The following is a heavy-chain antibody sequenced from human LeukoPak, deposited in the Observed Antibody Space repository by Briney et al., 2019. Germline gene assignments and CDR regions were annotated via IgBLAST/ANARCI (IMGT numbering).Heavy chain of an antibody. CDR1: GFTFSSYG. CDR3: ARDSQLLWFGELLEHFDY. V-gene: IGHV3-21*01. D-gene: IGHD3-10*01. Sequence: GGSLRLSCAASGFTFSSYGMTWVRQAPGKGLEWVSSISSSSSYIYYADSVKGRFTISRDNAKNSLYLQMNSLRAEDTAVYYCARDSQLLWFGELLEHFDYWGQGTLVTVSS. J-gene: IGHJ4*02. CDR2: ISSSSSYI.